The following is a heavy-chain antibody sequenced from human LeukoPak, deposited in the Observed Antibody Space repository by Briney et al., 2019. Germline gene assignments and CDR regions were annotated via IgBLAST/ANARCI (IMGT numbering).Heavy chain of an antibody. CDR2: IYSGGST. CDR3: ARALGYYGSGTLDY. J-gene: IGHJ4*02. V-gene: IGHV3-66*01. CDR1: GFTVSSNY. Sequence: GGSLRLSCAASGFTVSSNYMSWVRQAPGKGLEWVSVIYSGGSTYYADSVKGRFTISRDNAKNSLYLQMNSLRAEDTAVYYCARALGYYGSGTLDYWGQGTLVTVSS. D-gene: IGHD3-10*01.